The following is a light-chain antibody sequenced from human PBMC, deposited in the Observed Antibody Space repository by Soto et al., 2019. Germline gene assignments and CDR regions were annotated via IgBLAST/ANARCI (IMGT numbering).Light chain of an antibody. CDR3: CSYAGSYTFSYV. J-gene: IGLJ1*01. CDR2: DVS. Sequence: QSVLTQPSSVSGSPGQSVTISCTGTSSDVSGYNYVSWYQQHPGKAPKLMIYDVSKRPSGVPDRFSGSKSGNTASLTISGLQAEDEADYYCCSYAGSYTFSYVFGTGTKVTVL. CDR1: SSDVSGYNY. V-gene: IGLV2-11*01.